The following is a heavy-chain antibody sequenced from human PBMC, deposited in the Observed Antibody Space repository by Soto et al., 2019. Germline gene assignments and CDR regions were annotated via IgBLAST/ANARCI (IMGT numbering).Heavy chain of an antibody. CDR2: IYYSGST. CDR3: ARHLKLAVAAAVSNWFDP. CDR1: GGSISSSSYY. J-gene: IGHJ5*02. D-gene: IGHD6-13*01. Sequence: QLQLQESGPGLVKPSETLSLTCTVSGGSISSSSYYWGWIRQPPGKGLEWIGSIYYSGSTYYNPSLKSRVTISVDTSKTQFSLKLSSVTAADTAVYYCARHLKLAVAAAVSNWFDPWGQGTLVTVSS. V-gene: IGHV4-39*01.